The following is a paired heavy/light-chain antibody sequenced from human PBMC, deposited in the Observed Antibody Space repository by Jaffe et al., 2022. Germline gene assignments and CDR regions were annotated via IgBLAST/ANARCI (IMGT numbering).Light chain of an antibody. CDR3: QQHDNLPYT. J-gene: IGKJ2*01. CDR2: DAS. CDR1: QDINNY. V-gene: IGKV1-33*01. Sequence: DIQMTQSPSSLSASVGDRVTITCQASQDINNYLNWYQQKPGKAPKLLIYDASNLETGVPLRFSGSGSGTDFTFTISGLQPEDIATYYCQQHDNLPYTFGQGTKLEIK.
Heavy chain of an antibody. D-gene: IGHD4-17*01. CDR2: INPNSGGT. J-gene: IGHJ4*02. CDR1: GYTFTDYY. V-gene: IGHV1-2*06. CDR3: AREETTGDYSD. Sequence: QVQLVQSGAEVKKPGASVKVSCKASGYTFTDYYMHWVRQAPGQGLEWMGRINPNSGGTNYAQTFQGRVTMSRDTSISTAYMELSSLRSDDTAVYYCAREETTGDYSDWGQGALVTVSS.